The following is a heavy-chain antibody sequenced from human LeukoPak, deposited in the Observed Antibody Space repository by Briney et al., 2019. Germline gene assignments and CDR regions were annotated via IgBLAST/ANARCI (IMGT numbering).Heavy chain of an antibody. CDR1: GYNITKYW. CDR2: IYPGDSDT. J-gene: IGHJ4*02. CDR3: SRQAMVRGVPNY. D-gene: IGHD3-10*01. Sequence: GESLKISCKGSGYNITKYWIGWVRQMPGKGLEWMGVIYPGDSDTRYSPSFQGQVTISADKSISTAYLQWPSLRASDSAMYYCSRQAMVRGVPNYWGKGTLVTVSS. V-gene: IGHV5-51*01.